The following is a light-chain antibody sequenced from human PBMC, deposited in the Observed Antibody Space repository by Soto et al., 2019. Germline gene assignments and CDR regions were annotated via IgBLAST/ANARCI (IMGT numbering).Light chain of an antibody. V-gene: IGKV3-20*01. CDR3: QQYGDSTGWT. CDR1: QSVSSIY. J-gene: IGKJ1*01. CDR2: GAS. Sequence: EVVLTQSPATLSLSPGERAALSCRASQSVSSIYLGWYQQKPGQAPRLLIYGASSRATGIPDRFSGSGSGTDFTLTISRLEPEDFAVYYCQQYGDSTGWTFGQGTKVDVK.